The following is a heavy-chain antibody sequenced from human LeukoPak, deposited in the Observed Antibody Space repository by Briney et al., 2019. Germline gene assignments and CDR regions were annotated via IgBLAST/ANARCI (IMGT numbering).Heavy chain of an antibody. V-gene: IGHV4-31*03. CDR1: GGSISSNSYY. J-gene: IGHJ6*02. Sequence: PSETLSLTCTVSGGSISSNSYYWGWIRQHPGRGLEWIGYISNSGSTYYNSSLKSRVSISVDTSKGQFFLRLTSVTAADTAVYFCARDRSRLRGYDNVGGSYRPIYSYYGMDVWGQGTTVIVSS. D-gene: IGHD3-16*02. CDR3: ARDRSRLRGYDNVGGSYRPIYSYYGMDV. CDR2: ISNSGST.